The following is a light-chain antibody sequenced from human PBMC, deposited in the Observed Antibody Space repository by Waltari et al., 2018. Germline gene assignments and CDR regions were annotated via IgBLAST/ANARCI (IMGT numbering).Light chain of an antibody. CDR3: QQYGGSPEGFT. J-gene: IGKJ3*01. Sequence: EVVLTQSPGTLSLSPGERATLSCRASQSVRSDLLAGYQQKPGRAPRLLIDATSSRATGIPDRFSGSGFGTDFTLTISRLEAEDFAVYYCQQYGGSPEGFTFGPGTTVDFK. CDR2: ATS. CDR1: QSVRSDL. V-gene: IGKV3-20*01.